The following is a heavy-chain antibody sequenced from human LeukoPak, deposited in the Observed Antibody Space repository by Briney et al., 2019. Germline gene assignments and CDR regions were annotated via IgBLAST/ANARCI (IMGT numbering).Heavy chain of an antibody. V-gene: IGHV3-21*06. J-gene: IGHJ5*02. CDR1: GFTFSSYS. D-gene: IGHD6-19*01. Sequence: GGSLRLSCAASGFTFSSYSMNWVRQAPGKGLEWVSSISSSSSYIYYADSVKGRFTISRDNAKNMLFLQMNSLTAEDTAVFYCARSIAVAGKHNWFDPWGQGTLVTVSS. CDR2: ISSSSSYI. CDR3: ARSIAVAGKHNWFDP.